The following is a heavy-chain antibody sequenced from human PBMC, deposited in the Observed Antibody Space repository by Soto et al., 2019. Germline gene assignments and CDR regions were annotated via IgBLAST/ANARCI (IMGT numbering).Heavy chain of an antibody. Sequence: SETLSLTCSVSGADINSGGFTWTWIRQHAGKGLELLGYITHSGSTNYNPSLKSRLTISVDTSKNHFSLKLSSVTAADTAVYYCARGPGPRYCTNGVCPNYYYCYGMDVWGQGTTVTVSS. V-gene: IGHV4-31*03. J-gene: IGHJ6*02. CDR3: ARGPGPRYCTNGVCPNYYYCYGMDV. CDR1: GADINSGGFT. D-gene: IGHD2-8*01. CDR2: ITHSGST.